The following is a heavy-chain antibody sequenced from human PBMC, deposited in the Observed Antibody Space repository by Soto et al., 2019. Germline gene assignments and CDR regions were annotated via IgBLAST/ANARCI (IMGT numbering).Heavy chain of an antibody. CDR1: GVSITSCH. J-gene: IGHJ4*02. Sequence: SETLSLTCIVSGVSITSCHWSWIRQFPGTGLDWIAYTSYSGNTSYNPSLQLRVTISMDTSKNQLSLKLTSMTAADPAVYYCARDMHARFPNYFDSCGQVPMVTVSS. CDR3: ARDMHARFPNYFDS. CDR2: TSYSGNT. V-gene: IGHV4-59*01.